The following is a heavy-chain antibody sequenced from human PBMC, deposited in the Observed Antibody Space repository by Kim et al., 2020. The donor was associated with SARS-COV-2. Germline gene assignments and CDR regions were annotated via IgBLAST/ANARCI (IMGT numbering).Heavy chain of an antibody. D-gene: IGHD2-2*01. CDR2: IYYSGST. V-gene: IGHV4-59*01. CDR3: ASSDARYCGSTSYCDFYYYGMDV. J-gene: IGHJ6*02. Sequence: SETLSLTCTVSGGSISSYYWNWIRQPPGKGLEWIGNIYYSGSTNYNPSLRSRVTISVDTSKNQLSLKLTSVTAADTAVYYCASSDARYCGSTSYCDFYYYGMDVWGQGTTVTVSS. CDR1: GGSISSYY.